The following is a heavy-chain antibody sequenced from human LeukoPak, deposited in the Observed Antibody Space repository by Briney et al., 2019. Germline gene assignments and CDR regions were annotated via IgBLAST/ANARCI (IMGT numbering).Heavy chain of an antibody. CDR3: ARRTPGPQLDEYVAYYFDL. CDR2: IYSSGMT. V-gene: IGHV4-4*09. J-gene: IGHJ4*02. Sequence: PSETLSLTCTVSGGSLTTDCWIWIRQPPGKGLEWIAYIYSSGMTKYNPSPKSRGTISVDPSKNQLSLKLNSVTAADTAVYYCARRTPGPQLDEYVAYYFDLWGQGTLVTVSS. CDR1: GGSLTTDC. D-gene: IGHD3/OR15-3a*01.